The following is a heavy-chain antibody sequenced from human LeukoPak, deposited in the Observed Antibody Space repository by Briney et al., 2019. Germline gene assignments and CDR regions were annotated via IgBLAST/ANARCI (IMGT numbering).Heavy chain of an antibody. CDR2: ISYDGGNK. Sequence: PGGSLRLSCAASGFTFSNFNMHWVRQAPGKGLEWLAYISYDGGNKYYADSVKGRFAISRDNSKNTLYLEMNSLRVEDTAVYYCARAMYSSVRTLDYWGQGTLVTVSS. CDR1: GFTFSNFN. J-gene: IGHJ4*02. D-gene: IGHD3-22*01. V-gene: IGHV3-33*05. CDR3: ARAMYSSVRTLDY.